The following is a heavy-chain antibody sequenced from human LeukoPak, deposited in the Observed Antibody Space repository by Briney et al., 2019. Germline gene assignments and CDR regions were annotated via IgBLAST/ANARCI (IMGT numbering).Heavy chain of an antibody. V-gene: IGHV3-7*04. CDR3: ARGIALPGILGFDC. CDR2: IKQDGSEN. J-gene: IGHJ4*02. CDR1: GFTFSSNW. D-gene: IGHD6-19*01. Sequence: GGTLRLSCAASGFTFSSNWMSWVRQPPGKGLEWVANIKQDGSENNYVDSVKGRFTISRDNAKNSLYLQMNSLRAEDTAVYYCARGIALPGILGFDCWGQGTLVTVSS.